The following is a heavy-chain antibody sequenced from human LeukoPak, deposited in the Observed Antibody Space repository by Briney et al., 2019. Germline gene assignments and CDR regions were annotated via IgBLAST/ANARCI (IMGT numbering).Heavy chain of an antibody. CDR1: GFTFSDYY. CDR2: ISRGGNSI. Sequence: GGSLRLSCATSGFTFSDYYMTWLRQAPGKGLEWVSSISRGGNSIYYTDSVKGRFTISRDNAKNSLYLQMNSLRAEDTAIYYCARDQYLDYRGQGTLVTVSS. CDR3: ARDQYLDY. V-gene: IGHV3-11*01. J-gene: IGHJ4*02.